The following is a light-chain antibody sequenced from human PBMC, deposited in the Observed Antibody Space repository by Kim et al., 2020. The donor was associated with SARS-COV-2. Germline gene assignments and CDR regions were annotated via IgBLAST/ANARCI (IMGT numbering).Light chain of an antibody. J-gene: IGLJ2*01. CDR1: KLENKY. CDR3: QTWDSSTGVL. Sequence: SYELTQPPSVSVSPGHTASITCSGHKLENKYAFWYQQKPGQTPVLVIYQDIMRPSGIPERFSGSNSGNTITLTISGTQAMDEADYYCQTWDSSTGVLFGG. V-gene: IGLV3-1*01. CDR2: QDI.